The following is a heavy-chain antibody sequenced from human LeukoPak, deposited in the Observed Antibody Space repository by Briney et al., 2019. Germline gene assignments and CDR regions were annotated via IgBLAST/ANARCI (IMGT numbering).Heavy chain of an antibody. CDR1: GFTFSSYG. Sequence: GGSLRLSCAASGFTFSSYGMPWVRQAPGKGLEWVAVMSYEGTNKYYGDSVKGRFTISRDNSKNTLYLQMNSLRAEDTAVYYCARAPRYCSGGSCYEDAFDIWGQGTMVTVSS. CDR2: MSYEGTNK. CDR3: ARAPRYCSGGSCYEDAFDI. D-gene: IGHD2-15*01. J-gene: IGHJ3*02. V-gene: IGHV3-30*03.